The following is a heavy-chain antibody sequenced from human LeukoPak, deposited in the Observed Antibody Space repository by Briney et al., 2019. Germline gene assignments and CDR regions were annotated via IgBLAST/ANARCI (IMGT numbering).Heavy chain of an antibody. Sequence: SETLSLTCTVSGGSISSYYWSWIRQPPGKGLEWIGYIYYSGSTNYNPSLKSRVTISVDTSKNQFSLKLSSVAAADTAVYYCARVDTAMGYYYHYYMDVWGKGTTVTVSS. CDR3: ARVDTAMGYYYHYYMDV. J-gene: IGHJ6*03. D-gene: IGHD5-18*01. CDR1: GGSISSYY. V-gene: IGHV4-59*01. CDR2: IYYSGST.